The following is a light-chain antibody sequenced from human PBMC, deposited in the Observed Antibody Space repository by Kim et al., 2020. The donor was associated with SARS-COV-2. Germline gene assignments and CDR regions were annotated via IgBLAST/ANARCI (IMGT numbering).Light chain of an antibody. Sequence: ENVLTQSPGTLSLSPGERATLSCRASQSISSGFLAWYQQKPGQAPRLLLYDTSNRATGIPDRFSGSGSETDFTLTISRLEPEDFAVYHCQQYGNSPWTFGQGTKVDIK. CDR2: DTS. CDR3: QQYGNSPWT. V-gene: IGKV3-20*01. J-gene: IGKJ1*01. CDR1: QSISSGF.